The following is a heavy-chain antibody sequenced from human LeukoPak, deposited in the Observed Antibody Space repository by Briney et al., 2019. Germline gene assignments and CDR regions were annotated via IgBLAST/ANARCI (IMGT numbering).Heavy chain of an antibody. J-gene: IGHJ4*02. CDR3: ASSAPRVGAPDY. V-gene: IGHV4-39*07. CDR2: INHSGST. D-gene: IGHD1-26*01. Sequence: SETLSLTCTVSGGSIRGSSYYWGWIRQPPGKGLEWIGEINHSGSTNYNPSLKSRVTISVDTSKNQFSLKLSSVTAADTAVYYCASSAPRVGAPDYWGQGTLVTVSS. CDR1: GGSIRGSSYY.